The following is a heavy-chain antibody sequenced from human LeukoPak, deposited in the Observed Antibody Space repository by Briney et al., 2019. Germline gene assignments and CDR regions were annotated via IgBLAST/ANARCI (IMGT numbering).Heavy chain of an antibody. J-gene: IGHJ4*02. D-gene: IGHD2-15*01. CDR3: AKPSIVVVVATTPLDY. V-gene: IGHV3-7*01. CDR2: IKQDGSEK. Sequence: GGSLRLSCAASGLTFSSYWMSWVRQAPGKGLEWVANIKQDGSEKYYVDSVKGRFTISRDNAKNSLYLQMNSLRAEDTAVYYCAKPSIVVVVATTPLDYWGQGTLVTVSS. CDR1: GLTFSSYW.